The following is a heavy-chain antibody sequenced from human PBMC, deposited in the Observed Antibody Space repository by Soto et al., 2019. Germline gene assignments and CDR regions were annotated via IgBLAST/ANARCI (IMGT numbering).Heavy chain of an antibody. CDR2: MSHDGSNT. J-gene: IGHJ4*01. V-gene: IGHV3-30-3*01. CDR1: GFLFNTYA. Sequence: GGSLRLSCTTSGFLFNTYAMHWVRQAPGKGLEWVAVMSHDGSNTYYADSVKGRFTISRDNPKNTLYLQMDSLRAEDTAVYYCARDSGYGSGSSVNHYLDCWGRGTLVTVSS. CDR3: ARDSGYGSGSSVNHYLDC. D-gene: IGHD3-10*01.